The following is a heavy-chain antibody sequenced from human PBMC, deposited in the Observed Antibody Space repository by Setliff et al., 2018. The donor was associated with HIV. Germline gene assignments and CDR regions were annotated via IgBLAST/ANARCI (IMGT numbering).Heavy chain of an antibody. CDR1: GYTFAAYY. Sequence: VASVKVSCKASGYTFAAYYIHWLRQAPGQGLEWMGGINPGSGDTNYAQKFQGRVTMTSDTSTRTVYMELSSLTSDDTAVYFCARVLSVTMIRGAHGYWGQGTLVTVSS. V-gene: IGHV1-2*02. D-gene: IGHD3-10*01. J-gene: IGHJ4*02. CDR3: ARVLSVTMIRGAHGY. CDR2: INPGSGDT.